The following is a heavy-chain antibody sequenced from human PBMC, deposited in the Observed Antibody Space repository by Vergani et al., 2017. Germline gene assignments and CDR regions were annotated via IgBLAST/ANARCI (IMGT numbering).Heavy chain of an antibody. Sequence: EVQLVETGGGLIQPGGSLRLSCAASGFTVSSHYMSWVRQAPGKGLEWVSVIYSGGSTYYADSVKGRFTISRDNSKNPLYLQMNSLRAEDTAVYYCARVANSNYELYYFDYWGQGTLVTVSS. J-gene: IGHJ4*02. CDR1: GFTVSSHY. D-gene: IGHD4-11*01. CDR3: ARVANSNYELYYFDY. CDR2: IYSGGST. V-gene: IGHV3-53*05.